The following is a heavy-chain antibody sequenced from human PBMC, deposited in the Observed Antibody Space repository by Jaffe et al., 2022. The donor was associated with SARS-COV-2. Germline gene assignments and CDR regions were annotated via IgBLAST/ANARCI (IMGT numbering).Heavy chain of an antibody. CDR3: ARDLGEGVKDYYGMDV. D-gene: IGHD3-16*01. Sequence: QVQLVESGGGVVQPGRSLRLSCAASGFTLSSCGMHWVRQAPGKGLEWVALMSYDGSNKYYADSVKGRFTISRDSSKNTLYLQMSSLGAEDTALYYCARDLGEGVKDYYGMDVWGQGTTVTVSS. CDR2: MSYDGSNK. CDR1: GFTLSSCG. J-gene: IGHJ6*02. V-gene: IGHV3-30*03.